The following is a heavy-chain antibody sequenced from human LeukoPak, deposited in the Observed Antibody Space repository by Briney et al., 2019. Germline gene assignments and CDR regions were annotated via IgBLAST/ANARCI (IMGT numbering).Heavy chain of an antibody. D-gene: IGHD6-6*01. CDR3: AINPAGIAARPLDY. CDR2: IYYSGST. J-gene: IGHJ4*02. Sequence: SETLSLTCTASGGSISSSSYYWGWIRQPPGKGLEWIGSIYYSGSTYYNPSLKSRVTISVDTSKNQFSLKLSSVTAADTAVYYCAINPAGIAARPLDYWGQGTLVTVSS. CDR1: GGSISSSSYY. V-gene: IGHV4-39*07.